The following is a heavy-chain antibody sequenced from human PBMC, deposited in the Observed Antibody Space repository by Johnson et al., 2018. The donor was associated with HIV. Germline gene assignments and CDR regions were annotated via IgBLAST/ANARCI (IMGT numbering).Heavy chain of an antibody. CDR2: INWNGGST. J-gene: IGHJ3*02. D-gene: IGHD3-22*01. CDR1: GFTFDDYG. CDR3: ARDVRGYYDSSGYPYLDAFDI. V-gene: IGHV3-20*04. Sequence: VQLVESGGGVVRPGGSLRLSCAASGFTFDDYGMSWVRQAPGKGLEWVSGINWNGGSTGYADSVKGRFTNSRDNAKNSLYLQMNSLRAEDTALYYCARDVRGYYDSSGYPYLDAFDIWGQGTMVTVSS.